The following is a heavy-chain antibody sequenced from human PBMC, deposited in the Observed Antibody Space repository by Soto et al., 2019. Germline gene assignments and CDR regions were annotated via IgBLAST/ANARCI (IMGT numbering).Heavy chain of an antibody. J-gene: IGHJ4*02. V-gene: IGHV3-23*01. CDR1: GFTFSNYA. D-gene: IGHD1-7*01. CDR3: AKTPATGITGIDY. CDR2: ISASGGTT. Sequence: GGSLRLSCAASGFTFSNYAMSWVRQAPGKGLEWVSVISASGGTTYYTDPVKGRFSISRDNSKNTLYLQMNSLRAEDTAVYYCAKTPATGITGIDYWGQGTQVTVSS.